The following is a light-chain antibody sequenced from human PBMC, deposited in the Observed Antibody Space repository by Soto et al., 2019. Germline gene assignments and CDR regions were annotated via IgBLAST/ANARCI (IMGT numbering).Light chain of an antibody. J-gene: IGKJ5*01. CDR1: DSVSMY. CDR3: QQRSNLPPST. Sequence: SVLTQSPATLALSPGDRAPRCXRASDSVSMYLSWYQQITGQXPRLIXXAPXNRATGIPARLIGSGSGTDFTLTISSLEPEYVAVYYCQQRSNLPPSTFGQGTRLDI. V-gene: IGKV3-11*01. CDR2: APX.